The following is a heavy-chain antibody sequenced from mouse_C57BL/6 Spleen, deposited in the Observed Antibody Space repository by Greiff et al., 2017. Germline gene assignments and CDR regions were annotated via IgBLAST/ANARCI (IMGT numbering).Heavy chain of an antibody. CDR2: INPNNGGT. Sequence: EVKLQESGPELVKPGASVKIPCKASGYTFTDYNMDWVKQSHGKSLEWIGDINPNNGGTIYNQKFKGKATLTVDKSSSTAYMELRSLTSEDTAVYYGARRRALYGPESAMDYWGQGTSVTVSS. D-gene: IGHD1-1*02. CDR1: GYTFTDYN. V-gene: IGHV1-18*01. CDR3: ARRRALYGPESAMDY. J-gene: IGHJ4*01.